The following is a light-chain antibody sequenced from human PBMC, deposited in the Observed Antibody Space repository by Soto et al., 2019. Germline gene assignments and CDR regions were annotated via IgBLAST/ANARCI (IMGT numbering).Light chain of an antibody. CDR2: DAS. CDR1: QSLSSKY. J-gene: IGKJ1*01. Sequence: EIVVTQSPGTLSLSPGERATLSCMASQSLSSKYLAWYQLKPGQAPRLLIYDASSRATGIPDRFSGGGSGTDFTLTSSRLEAEDFAVYYCQQYGTSLQWTFGQGTKVEIK. CDR3: QQYGTSLQWT. V-gene: IGKV3-20*01.